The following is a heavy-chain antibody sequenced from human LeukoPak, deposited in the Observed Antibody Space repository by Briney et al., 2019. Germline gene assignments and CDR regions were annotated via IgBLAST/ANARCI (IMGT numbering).Heavy chain of an antibody. CDR3: ARPYYYDSSGYYYLGT. CDR2: IYPGDSDT. D-gene: IGHD3-22*01. J-gene: IGHJ4*02. Sequence: GESLKISCKGSGYSFTSYWIGWVRQMPGKGLEWMGIIYPGDSDTRDSPSFQGQVTISADKSISTAYLQWSSLKASDTAMYYCARPYYYDSSGYYYLGTWGQGTLVTVSS. CDR1: GYSFTSYW. V-gene: IGHV5-51*01.